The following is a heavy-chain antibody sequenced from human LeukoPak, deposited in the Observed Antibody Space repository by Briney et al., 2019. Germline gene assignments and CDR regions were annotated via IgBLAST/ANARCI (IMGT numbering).Heavy chain of an antibody. CDR2: ISGSGRNT. D-gene: IGHD3-16*02. CDR1: GFTFSGYA. Sequence: GGSLRLSCAASGFTFSGYAMSWGRQAPGKGLEWVSGISGSGRNTYYADSVKGRFTISRDNSKNTLYLQMNSLRAEDTAVYYCAKDSRVFYDYVWGSYRLHGDAFDIWGQGTMVTASS. V-gene: IGHV3-23*01. CDR3: AKDSRVFYDYVWGSYRLHGDAFDI. J-gene: IGHJ3*02.